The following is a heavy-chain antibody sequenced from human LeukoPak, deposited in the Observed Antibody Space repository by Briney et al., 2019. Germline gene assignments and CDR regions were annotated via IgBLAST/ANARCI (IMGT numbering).Heavy chain of an antibody. CDR3: ARSYCSGTPYYYYGMDV. Sequence: ASEKVSCKASGYTFTSYDINWVRQATGQGLEWMGWMNPNSGNAGYAQKFQGRVTMTRNTSIRTAYMELSSLRSEDTAVYYCARSYCSGTPYYYYGMDVWGQGTTVTVSS. J-gene: IGHJ6*02. CDR2: MNPNSGNA. CDR1: GYTFTSYD. D-gene: IGHD3-10*01. V-gene: IGHV1-8*01.